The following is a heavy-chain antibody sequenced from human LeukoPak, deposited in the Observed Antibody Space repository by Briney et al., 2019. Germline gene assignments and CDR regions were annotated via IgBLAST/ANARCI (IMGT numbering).Heavy chain of an antibody. Sequence: GGSLRLSCAAPGFTFSSYGMHWVRQAPGKRLEWVAFIRYDGSNKYYADSVKGRFTISRDNSKNTLYLQMNSLRAEDTAVYYCAKDPDYVWGSYRPDLIDYWGQGTLVTVSS. D-gene: IGHD3-16*02. V-gene: IGHV3-30*02. CDR2: IRYDGSNK. J-gene: IGHJ4*02. CDR1: GFTFSSYG. CDR3: AKDPDYVWGSYRPDLIDY.